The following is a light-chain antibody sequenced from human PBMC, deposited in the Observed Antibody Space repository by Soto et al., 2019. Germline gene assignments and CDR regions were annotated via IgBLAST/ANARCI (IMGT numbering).Light chain of an antibody. CDR2: DAS. CDR3: QHRDNWSYI. Sequence: EIVMTQSAATLSVSPGERATLSCRASESVRHYVAWYQQKPAQAPRLLIYDASNRATGIPARFSGSGYGTDYNLTISSLEAEDFAVYYCQHRDNWSYIFGQGTKVDIK. CDR1: ESVRHY. V-gene: IGKV3-11*01. J-gene: IGKJ2*01.